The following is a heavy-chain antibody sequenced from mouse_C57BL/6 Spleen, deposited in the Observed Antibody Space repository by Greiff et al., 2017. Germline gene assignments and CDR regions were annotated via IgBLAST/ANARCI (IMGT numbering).Heavy chain of an antibody. CDR3: TRVDYDPY. CDR1: GYTFTDYE. D-gene: IGHD2-4*01. Sequence: VQLQQSGAELVRPGASVTLSCKASGYTFTDYEMHWVKQTPVYGLEWIGAIDPETGGTAYNQKFKGKAILTADKSSSTSYMELRSLTSEDSAVYYCTRVDYDPYWGQGTLVTVSA. J-gene: IGHJ3*01. CDR2: IDPETGGT. V-gene: IGHV1-15*01.